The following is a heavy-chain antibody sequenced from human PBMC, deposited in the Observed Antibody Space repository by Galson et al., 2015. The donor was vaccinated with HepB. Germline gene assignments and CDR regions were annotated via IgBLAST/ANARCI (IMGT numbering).Heavy chain of an antibody. V-gene: IGHV3-11*06. Sequence: SLRLSCAASGFTFSDYYMSWIRQAPGKGLEWVSYISSSSSYTNYADSVKGRFTISRDNAKNSLYLQMNSLRAEDAAVYYCARDSIPYDFWSGYYEVAWFDPWGQGTLVTVSS. J-gene: IGHJ5*02. D-gene: IGHD3-3*01. CDR1: GFTFSDYY. CDR2: ISSSSSYT. CDR3: ARDSIPYDFWSGYYEVAWFDP.